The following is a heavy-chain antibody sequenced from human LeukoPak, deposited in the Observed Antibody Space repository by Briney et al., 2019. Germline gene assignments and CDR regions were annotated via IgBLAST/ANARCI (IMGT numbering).Heavy chain of an antibody. J-gene: IGHJ4*02. D-gene: IGHD5-12*01. V-gene: IGHV3-21*01. CDR1: GFTFSSYS. Sequence: GGSLRLSCAASGFTFSSYSMNWVRQAPRKGLEWVSSISSSSSYIYYADSVKGRFTISRDNAKNSLYLQMNSLRAEDTAVYYCARDDIVATTQFDYWGQGTLVTVSS. CDR2: ISSSSSYI. CDR3: ARDDIVATTQFDY.